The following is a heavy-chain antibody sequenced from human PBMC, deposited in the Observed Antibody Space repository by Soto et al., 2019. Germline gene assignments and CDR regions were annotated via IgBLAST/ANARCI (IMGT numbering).Heavy chain of an antibody. CDR1: GGTFSSYA. V-gene: IGHV1-69*01. CDR2: IIPIFGTA. J-gene: IGHJ6*02. Sequence: QVQLVQTGAEVKKPWSSVKVSCKASGGTFSSYAISWVRQAPGQGLEWMGGIIPIFGTANYAQKCQGRVTITADDTTSTAYMELSSLRSEDTAVYDCARDNAEWGGGWCPGAYCYCGMDVWGQGTTVTVSS. D-gene: IGHD6-19*01. CDR3: ARDNAEWGGGWCPGAYCYCGMDV.